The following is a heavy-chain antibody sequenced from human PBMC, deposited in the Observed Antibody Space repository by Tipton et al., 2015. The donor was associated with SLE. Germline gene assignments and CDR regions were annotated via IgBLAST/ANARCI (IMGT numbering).Heavy chain of an antibody. Sequence: TLSLTCAVSGASFSGYYWSWIRQPPGKGLEWIGEINHSGSTNYNPSLKSRVTISVDTSKNQFSLKMSSVTAADTAVYYCASPITLVRGVTKDYWGQGILVTVSS. J-gene: IGHJ4*02. V-gene: IGHV4-34*01. CDR3: ASPITLVRGVTKDY. CDR2: INHSGST. CDR1: GASFSGYY. D-gene: IGHD3-10*01.